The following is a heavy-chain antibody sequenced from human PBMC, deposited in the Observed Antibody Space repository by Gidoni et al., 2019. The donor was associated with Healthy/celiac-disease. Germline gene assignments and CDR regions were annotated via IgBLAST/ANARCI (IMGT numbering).Heavy chain of an antibody. CDR1: GGTFSSYA. CDR2: IIPIFGTA. J-gene: IGHJ4*02. D-gene: IGHD1-26*01. V-gene: IGHV1-69*01. Sequence: QVQLVQSGAEVKKPGSSVKVSCNASGGTFSSYAISWVRQATGQGLEWMGGIIPIFGTANYGQKFQGRVTITADESTSTAYMELSSLRSEDTAVYYCASESGFAGATEENYWGQGTLVTVSS. CDR3: ASESGFAGATEENY.